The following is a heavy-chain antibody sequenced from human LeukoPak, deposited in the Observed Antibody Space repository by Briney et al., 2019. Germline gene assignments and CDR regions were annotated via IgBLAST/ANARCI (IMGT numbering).Heavy chain of an antibody. CDR2: INPNSGGI. D-gene: IGHD1-14*01. V-gene: IGHV1-2*02. CDR1: GYTFTGYY. Sequence: GASVKVSCKASGYTFTGYYMHWVRQAPGHGLEWMGWINPNSGGINYAQKFQGRVTMTRDTSISTAYMELSRLRSDDTAVYYCARDRTPNWFDPWGQGTLVTVSS. CDR3: ARDRTPNWFDP. J-gene: IGHJ5*02.